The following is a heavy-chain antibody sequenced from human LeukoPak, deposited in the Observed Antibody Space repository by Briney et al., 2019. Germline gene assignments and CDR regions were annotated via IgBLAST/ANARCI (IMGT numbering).Heavy chain of an antibody. CDR1: GDSVSSNSVA. Sequence: SSQTLSLTCAISGDSVSSNSVACNWIRQSPSRGLEWLGRTYYRSKWGNDYAVSVKSRITINPDTSKNQFSLQLNSVTPEDTAVYYCARSGGGNMPFDYWGQGNLVTVSS. CDR2: TYYRSKWGN. D-gene: IGHD2-2*01. CDR3: ARSGGGNMPFDY. J-gene: IGHJ4*02. V-gene: IGHV6-1*01.